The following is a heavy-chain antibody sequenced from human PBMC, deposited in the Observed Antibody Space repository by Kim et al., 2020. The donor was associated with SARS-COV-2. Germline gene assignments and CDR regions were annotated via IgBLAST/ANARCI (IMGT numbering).Heavy chain of an antibody. J-gene: IGHJ4*02. CDR3: ARVTSSGWLRELELAD. CDR2: MNPNSGNT. V-gene: IGHV1-8*01. Sequence: ASVKVSCKASGYTFTSYDINWVRQATGQGLEWTGWMNPNSGNTGYAQKFQGRVTMTRNTSISTAYMELSSLRSEDTAVYYCARVTSSGWLRELELADWGQGTLVTVSA. CDR1: GYTFTSYD. D-gene: IGHD6-19*01.